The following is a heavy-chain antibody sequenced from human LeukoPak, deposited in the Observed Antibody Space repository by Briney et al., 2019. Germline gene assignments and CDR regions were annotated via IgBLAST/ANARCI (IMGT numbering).Heavy chain of an antibody. CDR3: AREGYYDSSGYRPYYYYGMDV. V-gene: IGHV1-69*13. CDR2: IIPIFGTA. D-gene: IGHD3-22*01. Sequence: SVKVSCTASGGTFSSYAISWVRQAPGQGLEWMGGIIPIFGTANYAQKFQGRVTITADESTSTAYTELSSLRSEDTAVYYCAREGYYDSSGYRPYYYYGMDVWGQGTTVTVSS. J-gene: IGHJ6*02. CDR1: GGTFSSYA.